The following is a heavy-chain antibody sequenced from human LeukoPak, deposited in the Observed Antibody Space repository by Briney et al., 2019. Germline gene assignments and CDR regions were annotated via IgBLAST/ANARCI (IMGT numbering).Heavy chain of an antibody. J-gene: IGHJ3*01. CDR3: AREEGDCDTVRCYESFDV. CDR1: GGSFGRYY. D-gene: IGHD2-2*01. Sequence: PSETLSLTCTVSGGSFGRYYWSWIRQFPGKGLEWLGYIYYTGSTSYNPSLESRITISRDTARNQFSLRLTSVTTADTAVYYCAREEGDCDTVRCYESFDVWGPGTMVAVSS. V-gene: IGHV4-59*01. CDR2: IYYTGST.